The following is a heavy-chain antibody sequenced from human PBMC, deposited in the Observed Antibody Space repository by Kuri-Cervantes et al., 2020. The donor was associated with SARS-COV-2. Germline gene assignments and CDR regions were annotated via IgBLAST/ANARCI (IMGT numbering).Heavy chain of an antibody. V-gene: IGHV3-74*01. J-gene: IGHJ4*02. D-gene: IGHD1-1*01. CDR2: INSDGSNI. CDR1: GFTFSGHW. CDR3: VRDGDHWNFDY. Sequence: GESLKISCAASGFTFSGHWIHWVRQAPGKGLVWVSRINSDGSNITYADSVKGRFTISRDNAKNMLFLQMNSLRAEDTAVYYCVRDGDHWNFDYWGQGTLVTVSS.